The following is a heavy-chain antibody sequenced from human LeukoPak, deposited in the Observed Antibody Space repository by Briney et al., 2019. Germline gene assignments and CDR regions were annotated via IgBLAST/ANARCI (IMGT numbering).Heavy chain of an antibody. D-gene: IGHD3-9*01. V-gene: IGHV1-46*01. J-gene: IGHJ4*02. CDR3: ARESYYDILRAYYFDY. Sequence: ASVKVFCKASGYTFTSYYMHWVRQAPGQGLEWMGIINPSGGSTSYAQKFQGRVTMTRDTSTSTVYMELSSLRSEDTAVYYCARESYYDILRAYYFDYWGQGTLVTVSS. CDR1: GYTFTSYY. CDR2: INPSGGST.